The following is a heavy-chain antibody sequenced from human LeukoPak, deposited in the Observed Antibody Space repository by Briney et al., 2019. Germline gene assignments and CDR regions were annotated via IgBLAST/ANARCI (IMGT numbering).Heavy chain of an antibody. CDR2: IRYDGSNK. Sequence: GGSLRLSCAASGFTFSSYGMHWVRQAPGKGLEWVAFIRYDGSNKDYADSVKGRFTISRDNSKTTLNLQMNSLRAEDTAMYYCAKDQDGVDVVLLHGAFDIWGQGTMVTVSS. D-gene: IGHD3-10*01. CDR1: GFTFSSYG. V-gene: IGHV3-30*02. J-gene: IGHJ3*02. CDR3: AKDQDGVDVVLLHGAFDI.